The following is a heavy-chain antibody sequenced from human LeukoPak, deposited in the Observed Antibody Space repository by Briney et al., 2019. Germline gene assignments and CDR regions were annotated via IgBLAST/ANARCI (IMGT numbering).Heavy chain of an antibody. V-gene: IGHV3-9*01. CDR1: GFTFDDYA. J-gene: IGHJ4*02. Sequence: GRSLRLSCAASGFTFDDYAMHWVRQAPGKGLEWVSGISWNSGSIGYADSVKGRFTISRDNAKNSLYLQMNSLRAEDTALYYCAKGTVTVIVVALFDYWGQGTLVTVSS. CDR3: AKGTVTVIVVALFDY. D-gene: IGHD3-22*01. CDR2: ISWNSGSI.